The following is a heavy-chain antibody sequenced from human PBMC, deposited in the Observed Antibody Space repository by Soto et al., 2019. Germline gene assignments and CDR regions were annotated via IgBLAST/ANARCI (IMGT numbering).Heavy chain of an antibody. J-gene: IGHJ5*02. D-gene: IGHD6-13*01. CDR2: INTNTGNP. CDR1: GYTFTSYA. V-gene: IGHV7-4-1*01. CDR3: ARDRDSSSWYYWFDP. Sequence: ASVKVSCKASGYTFTSYAMNWVRQAPGQGLEWMGWINTNTGNPTYAQGFTGRFVFSLDTSVGTAYLQICSLKAEDTAVYYCARDRDSSSWYYWFDPWGQGTLVTVSS.